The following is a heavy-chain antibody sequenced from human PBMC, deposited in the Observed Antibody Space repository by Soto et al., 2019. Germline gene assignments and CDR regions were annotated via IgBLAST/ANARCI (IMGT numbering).Heavy chain of an antibody. J-gene: IGHJ4*02. V-gene: IGHV4-34*01. Sequence: ETLSLTCSIYSGSFSGYYWSWIRQPPGKGLEWIGEISQSGNTNYSPSLKSRVSISIDTSKKQFSLNLASVSAADAAVYYCARAPKVSGSSQTRPDFWGQGTLVTVSS. CDR2: ISQSGNT. D-gene: IGHD6-6*01. CDR3: ARAPKVSGSSQTRPDF. CDR1: SGSFSGYY.